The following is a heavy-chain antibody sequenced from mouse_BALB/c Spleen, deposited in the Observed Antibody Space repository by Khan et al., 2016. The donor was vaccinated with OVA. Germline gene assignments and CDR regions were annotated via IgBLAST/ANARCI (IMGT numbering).Heavy chain of an antibody. J-gene: IGHJ1*01. V-gene: IGHV2-2*02. D-gene: IGHD2-3*01. CDR1: NFSLTSYG. Sequence: QVQLQQSGPGLVQPSQSLSITCTVSNFSLTSYGVHWVRQSPGKGLEWLGVIWSGGSTDYNAAFISRLSISQDNSKSQVFFKMNSLQVNDTAICYCARGNGYFVWYFDVWGAGTTVTVSS. CDR2: IWSGGST. CDR3: ARGNGYFVWYFDV.